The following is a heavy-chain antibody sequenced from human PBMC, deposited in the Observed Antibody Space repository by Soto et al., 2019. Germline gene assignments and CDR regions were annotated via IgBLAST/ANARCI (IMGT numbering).Heavy chain of an antibody. CDR2: IYSGGST. CDR1: GFTVSSNY. Sequence: EVQLVESGGGLVQPGGSLRLSCAASGFTVSSNYMSWVRQAPGKGLEWVSVIYSGGSTYYADSVKGRFTISRHNSKNTLYLQMNRLRAEDTAVYYCARENRRGYSYGEIDYWGQGTLVTVSS. D-gene: IGHD5-18*01. CDR3: ARENRRGYSYGEIDY. V-gene: IGHV3-53*04. J-gene: IGHJ4*02.